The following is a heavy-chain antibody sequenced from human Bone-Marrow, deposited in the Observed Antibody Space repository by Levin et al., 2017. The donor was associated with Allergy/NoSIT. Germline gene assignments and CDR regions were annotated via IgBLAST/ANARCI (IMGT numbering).Heavy chain of an antibody. CDR2: IYWNDDK. CDR3: AHSLSSPTPEKNWFDP. Sequence: SGPTLVKPTQTLTLTCTFSGFSLSTSGVGVGWIRQPPGKALEWLALIYWNDDKRYSPSLKSRLTSTKDTSKNQVVLTMTNMDPVDTATYYCAHSLSSPTPEKNWFDPWGQGTLVTVSS. J-gene: IGHJ5*02. V-gene: IGHV2-5*01. CDR1: GFSLSTSGVG. D-gene: IGHD6-13*01.